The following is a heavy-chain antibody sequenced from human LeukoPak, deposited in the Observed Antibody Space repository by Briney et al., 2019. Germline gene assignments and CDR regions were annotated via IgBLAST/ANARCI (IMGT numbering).Heavy chain of an antibody. V-gene: IGHV4-38-2*01. J-gene: IGHJ5*02. Sequence: TSETLSLTCAVSGYSISSGHYWGWIRQPPGKGLEWIGNIFHSGSSYYNPSLKSRVTMTRDTSISTAYIELTRLRSDDTAVYYCARGEIDVVVPNWFDTWGQGTLVTVSS. CDR1: GYSISSGHY. CDR2: IFHSGSS. D-gene: IGHD2-2*01. CDR3: ARGEIDVVVPNWFDT.